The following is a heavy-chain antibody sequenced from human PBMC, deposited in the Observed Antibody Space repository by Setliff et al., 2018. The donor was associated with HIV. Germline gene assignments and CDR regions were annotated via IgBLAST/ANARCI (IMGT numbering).Heavy chain of an antibody. Sequence: LSLTCTVSGGSISSHYWSWIRQPPGKGLEWIGSIYYSGSTNYNPSLKSRVTISVDTSKNQFSLKLSSVTAADTAVYYCARDSGGSCYDYWGQGTLVTVSS. D-gene: IGHD2-15*01. V-gene: IGHV4-59*11. CDR3: ARDSGGSCYDY. CDR2: IYYSGST. CDR1: GGSISSHY. J-gene: IGHJ4*02.